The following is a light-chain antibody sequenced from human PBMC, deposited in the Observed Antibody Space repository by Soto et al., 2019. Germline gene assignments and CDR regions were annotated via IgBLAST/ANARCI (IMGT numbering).Light chain of an antibody. V-gene: IGKV3-11*01. CDR1: QNDGND. CDR2: SPS. CDR3: QKRSNWPPT. J-gene: IGKJ4*01. Sequence: EIVLTQSPATLSLSPGERATLSCRASQNDGNDLAWYHQKRGQAPRLLIYSPSNRATGIPARFSGSGSGTDFTLTISSLEPEDCAAYYCQKRSNWPPTFGGGNKVEIK.